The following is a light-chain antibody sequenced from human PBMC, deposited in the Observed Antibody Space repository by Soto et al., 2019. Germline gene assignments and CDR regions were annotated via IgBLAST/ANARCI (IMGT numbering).Light chain of an antibody. CDR2: AGS. V-gene: IGKV1-39*01. CDR1: QSIGNS. CDR3: QQGYRTPPFS. J-gene: IGKJ3*01. Sequence: DIQMPQSPSSLSASVGDIVTITCRASQSIGNSLNWYHQRSGKAPKLLIYAGSSLQSGVPSRFSGGGSGTDFTLTISGLQPEDFATYDCQQGYRTPPFSFGPGNKVDIK.